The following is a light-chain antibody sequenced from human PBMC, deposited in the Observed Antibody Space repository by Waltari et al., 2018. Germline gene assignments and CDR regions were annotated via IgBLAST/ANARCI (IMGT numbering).Light chain of an antibody. CDR2: RDN. Sequence: QSVLTQSPSASGTPGQRATISCSGSDSNIGGNFVHWYQQFPGTAPTLLIHRDNHRPSGVPDRFSGSKSGTSASLAISGLQSEDEALYFCAVWDDSLNGWVFGGGTKVTVL. CDR3: AVWDDSLNGWV. V-gene: IGLV1-44*01. CDR1: DSNIGGNF. J-gene: IGLJ3*02.